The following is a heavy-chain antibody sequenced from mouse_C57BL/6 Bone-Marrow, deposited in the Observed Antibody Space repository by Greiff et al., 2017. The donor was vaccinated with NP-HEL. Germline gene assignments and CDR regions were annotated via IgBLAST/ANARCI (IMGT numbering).Heavy chain of an antibody. Sequence: EVKLVESGGGLVQSGRSLRLSCATSGFTFSDFYMEWVRQAPGKGLEWIAASRNKANDYTTEYSASVKGRFIVSRDTSQSILYLQMNALRAEDTASYYCARDAAYGSSYDWYFDVWGTGTTVTVSS. J-gene: IGHJ1*03. CDR2: SRNKANDYTT. V-gene: IGHV7-1*01. D-gene: IGHD1-1*01. CDR3: ARDAAYGSSYDWYFDV. CDR1: GFTFSDFY.